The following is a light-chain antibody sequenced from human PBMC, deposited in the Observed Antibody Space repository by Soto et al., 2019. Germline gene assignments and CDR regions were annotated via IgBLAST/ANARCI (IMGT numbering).Light chain of an antibody. Sequence: ENVLQMSPGTLSLSPVERATLSCRASQSVSNNYLAWYQPKPGQAPRLLIYGASNRATGIPDRFSGSGSGTDFTLTLSRLEPEDFAVYYCQQYGSPGTCGQGTKVDIK. CDR3: QQYGSPGT. CDR1: QSVSNNY. V-gene: IGKV3-20*01. J-gene: IGKJ1*01. CDR2: GAS.